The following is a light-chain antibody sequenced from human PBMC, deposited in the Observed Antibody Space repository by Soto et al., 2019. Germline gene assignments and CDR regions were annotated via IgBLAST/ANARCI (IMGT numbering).Light chain of an antibody. CDR1: QSISSW. Sequence: DIQMTQSPSTLSASVGDTVTITCRASQSISSWLSWYQQKPGKAHKLLIYKASSLESGVPSRFSGSGSGTEFTLTISSLQPDDFATYYCQQYNSYTWTFGQGTKVEI. CDR3: QQYNSYTWT. CDR2: KAS. V-gene: IGKV1-5*03. J-gene: IGKJ1*01.